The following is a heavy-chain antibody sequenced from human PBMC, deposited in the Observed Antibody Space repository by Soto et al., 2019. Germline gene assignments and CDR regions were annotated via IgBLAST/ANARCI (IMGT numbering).Heavy chain of an antibody. CDR1: GYTFTNFG. V-gene: IGHV1-18*01. Sequence: ASVKVSCKASGYTFTNFGISWVRQAPGQGLEWMGWISPYNGNTNYAQRLQGRVTMTTDTSTSTAYMELRSLRAEDTAVYYCARGVGPSWSYYNSYFDYWGQGTLVTVSS. J-gene: IGHJ4*02. CDR3: ARGVGPSWSYYNSYFDY. D-gene: IGHD3-10*01. CDR2: ISPYNGNT.